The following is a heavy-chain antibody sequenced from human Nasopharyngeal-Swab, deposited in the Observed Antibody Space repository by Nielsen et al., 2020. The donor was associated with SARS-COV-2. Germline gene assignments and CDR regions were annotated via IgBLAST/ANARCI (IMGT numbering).Heavy chain of an antibody. Sequence: WIRQPPGKGLEWVAVISYDGSNKYYADSAKGRFTISRDNSKNTLYLQMNSLRAEDTAVYYCARARPVWGAVVVPAAISAHWGQGTLVTVSS. V-gene: IGHV3-30-3*01. CDR2: ISYDGSNK. D-gene: IGHD2-2*01. CDR3: ARARPVWGAVVVPAAISAH. J-gene: IGHJ4*02.